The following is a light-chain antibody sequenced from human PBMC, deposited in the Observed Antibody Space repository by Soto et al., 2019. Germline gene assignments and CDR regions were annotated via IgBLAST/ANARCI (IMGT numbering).Light chain of an antibody. Sequence: EIVLTQSPGTLSLSPGEGATLSCRASQSISSSDLAWYQHKPGHAPRLLVYAASSRATGIPDRFTGSGSGTDVTLTISSLEPEDFAVYYCQQYGSSPPVTFGQGTRLEIK. CDR1: QSISSSD. V-gene: IGKV3-20*01. J-gene: IGKJ5*01. CDR3: QQYGSSPPVT. CDR2: AAS.